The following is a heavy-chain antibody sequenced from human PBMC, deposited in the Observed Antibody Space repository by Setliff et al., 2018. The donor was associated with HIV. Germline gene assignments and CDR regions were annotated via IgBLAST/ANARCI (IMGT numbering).Heavy chain of an antibody. CDR1: GDSISSGSYF. J-gene: IGHJ4*02. CDR2: IYFNGKT. V-gene: IGHV4-39*01. D-gene: IGHD3-16*01. CDR3: ARHVIGVVMLYSWDAFDY. Sequence: SETLSLTCSVSGDSISSGSYFWGWIRQTPGKGLEWIGSIYFNGKTYNNPSLKSRVIMSVDRSRSQLSLKVNSVTAADTATYYCARHVIGVVMLYSWDAFDYWGRGTLVTVSS.